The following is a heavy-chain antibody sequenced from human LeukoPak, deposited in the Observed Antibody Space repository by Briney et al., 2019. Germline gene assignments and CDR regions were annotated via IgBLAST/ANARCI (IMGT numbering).Heavy chain of an antibody. D-gene: IGHD3-9*01. CDR2: MNPNSGNT. J-gene: IGHJ5*02. Sequence: ASVKVSCKASGYTFTSYDINWVRQATGQGLEWMGWMNPNSGNTGYAQKFQGRVTMTRNTSISTAYMELSSLRSEDTAVYYCARSSPYYDILTGYSYNWFDPWGQGTLVTVSS. V-gene: IGHV1-8*01. CDR3: ARSSPYYDILTGYSYNWFDP. CDR1: GYTFTSYD.